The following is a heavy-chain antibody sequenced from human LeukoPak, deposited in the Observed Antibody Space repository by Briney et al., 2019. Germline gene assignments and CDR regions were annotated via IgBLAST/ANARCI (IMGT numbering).Heavy chain of an antibody. D-gene: IGHD3-3*01. CDR3: ARTPPTIFGVVKDEGGTNWFDP. J-gene: IGHJ5*02. Sequence: GGSLRLSCAASGFTFSSYSMNWVRQAPGKGLEWVSSISSSSSYIYYADSVKGRFTISRDNAKNSLYLQMNSLRAEDTAVYYCARTPPTIFGVVKDEGGTNWFDPWGQGTLVTVSS. V-gene: IGHV3-21*01. CDR1: GFTFSSYS. CDR2: ISSSSSYI.